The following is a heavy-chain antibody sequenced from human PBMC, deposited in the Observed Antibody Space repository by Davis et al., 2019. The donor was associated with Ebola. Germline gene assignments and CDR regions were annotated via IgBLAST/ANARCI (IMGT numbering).Heavy chain of an antibody. CDR2: IWYDGSNK. V-gene: IGHV3-33*01. J-gene: IGHJ5*02. CDR3: ARDGAAAGIGWWFDP. D-gene: IGHD6-13*01. Sequence: GESLKISCAASGFTFSSYGMHWVRQAPGKGLEWVAVIWYDGSNKYYADSVKGRFTISRDNSKNTLYLQMNSLRAEDTAVYYCARDGAAAGIGWWFDPWGQGTLVTVSS. CDR1: GFTFSSYG.